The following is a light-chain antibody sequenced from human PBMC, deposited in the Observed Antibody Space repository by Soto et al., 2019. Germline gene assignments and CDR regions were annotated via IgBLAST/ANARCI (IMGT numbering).Light chain of an antibody. CDR2: AAS. CDR1: QGISNY. Sequence: DIQMTQSPSSLSASVGDRVTITCRASQGISNYLAWYQQKPGKVPKLLIYAASTLQSGVPSRFSRSGSVTDFTLTITSSQPEDVATYCCQKYNSDSFSFGPWIKVEMK. V-gene: IGKV1-27*01. J-gene: IGKJ3*01. CDR3: QKYNSDSFS.